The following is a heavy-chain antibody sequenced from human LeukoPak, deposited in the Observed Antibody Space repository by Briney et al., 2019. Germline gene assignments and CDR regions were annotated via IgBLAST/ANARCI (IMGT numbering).Heavy chain of an antibody. CDR1: GFTFSSFA. J-gene: IGHJ5*02. Sequence: GGSLRLSCSASGFTFSSFAMSWVRQAPGKGLEWVSGISGSGGSTYYADSMKGRSTISRDNSKNTLYLQINSLRAEDTAVYYCAKDFSVGVTMIRGPFDPWGQGTLVTVSS. V-gene: IGHV3-23*01. CDR3: AKDFSVGVTMIRGPFDP. D-gene: IGHD3-10*01. CDR2: ISGSGGST.